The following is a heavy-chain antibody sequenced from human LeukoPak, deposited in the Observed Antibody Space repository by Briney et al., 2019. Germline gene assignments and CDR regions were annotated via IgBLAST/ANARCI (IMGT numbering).Heavy chain of an antibody. D-gene: IGHD6-13*01. J-gene: IGHJ4*02. V-gene: IGHV3-30*18. CDR1: GFFFSSYG. Sequence: GRSLRLSCAASGFFFSSYGMHWVRQAPGKGLEWVALISYDGSNKYYADSVKGRFTVSRDNSKNTLYLQMNSLRAEDTAVYYCAKGAADSSSVCLDCWGQGTLVTVSS. CDR3: AKGAADSSSVCLDC. CDR2: ISYDGSNK.